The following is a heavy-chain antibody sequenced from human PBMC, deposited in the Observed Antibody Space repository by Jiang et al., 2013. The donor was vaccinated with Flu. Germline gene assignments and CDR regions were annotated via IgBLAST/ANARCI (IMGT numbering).Heavy chain of an antibody. CDR1: GFTFSSYA. J-gene: IGHJ4*02. V-gene: IGHV3-30-3*01. CDR3: AGEIVWYFDY. CDR2: ISYDGSNK. Sequence: SCAASGFTFSSYAMHWVRQAPGKGLEWVAVISYDGSNKYYADSVKGRFTISRDNSKNTLYLQMNSLRAEDTAVYYCAGEIVWYFDYWGQGTLVTVSS. D-gene: IGHD2-8*01.